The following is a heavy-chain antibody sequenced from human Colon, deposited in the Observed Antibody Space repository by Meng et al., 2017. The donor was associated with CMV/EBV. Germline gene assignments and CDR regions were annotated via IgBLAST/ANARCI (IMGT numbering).Heavy chain of an antibody. CDR3: ARGGQGWFGSYYSDH. CDR2: ISGSVNTA. D-gene: IGHD3-10*01. CDR1: GFTLASYT. J-gene: IGHJ4*02. V-gene: IGHV3-48*03. Sequence: GRSLRLSCAASGFTLASYTMNWVRQDPGKGLEWVAHISGSVNTAFYGDSVAGRSIIPRDNVDDSVYLQINSLRVEDSAIYYCARGGQGWFGSYYSDHWGQGTRVTVSS.